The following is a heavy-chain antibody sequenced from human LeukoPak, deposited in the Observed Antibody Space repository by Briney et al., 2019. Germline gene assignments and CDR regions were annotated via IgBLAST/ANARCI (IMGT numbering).Heavy chain of an antibody. CDR2: INPNSGGT. D-gene: IGHD2-2*01. J-gene: IGHJ6*02. CDR3: ARSRAVVPAAGIHYYYYYGMDV. CDR1: GYTFTGYC. Sequence: GASVKVSCKASGYTFTGYCMHWVRQAPGQGLEWMGWINPNSGGTNYAQKFQGRVTMTRDTSISTAYMELSRLRSDDTAVYYCARSRAVVPAAGIHYYYYYGMDVWGQGTTVTVSS. V-gene: IGHV1-2*02.